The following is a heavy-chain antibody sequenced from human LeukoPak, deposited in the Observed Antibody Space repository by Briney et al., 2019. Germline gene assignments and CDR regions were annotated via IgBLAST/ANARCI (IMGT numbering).Heavy chain of an antibody. Sequence: ASVKVSCKASGYTFTSYYMHWVRQAPGQGLEWMGRINPNSGGTNYAQKFQGRVTMTRDTSISTAYMELSRLRSDDTAVYYCARLVVVTASIDYWGQGTLVTVSS. CDR3: ARLVVVTASIDY. D-gene: IGHD2-21*02. J-gene: IGHJ4*02. CDR2: INPNSGGT. CDR1: GYTFTSYY. V-gene: IGHV1-2*06.